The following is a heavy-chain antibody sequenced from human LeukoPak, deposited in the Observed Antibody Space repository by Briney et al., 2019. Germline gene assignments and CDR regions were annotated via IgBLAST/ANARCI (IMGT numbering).Heavy chain of an antibody. CDR1: GFTFSSYE. J-gene: IGHJ3*02. CDR2: ISSSGSTI. V-gene: IGHV3-48*03. Sequence: GGSLRLSCAASGFTFSSYEMNWVRQAPGKGLEWVSYISSSGSTIYYADSVKGRFTISRDNAKNSLYLQMSSLRAEDTAVYYCARGAYGISDIWGQGTMVTVSS. CDR3: ARGAYGISDI. D-gene: IGHD3-9*01.